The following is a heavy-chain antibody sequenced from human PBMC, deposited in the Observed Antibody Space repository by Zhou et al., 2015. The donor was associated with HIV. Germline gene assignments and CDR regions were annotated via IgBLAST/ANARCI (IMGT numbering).Heavy chain of an antibody. J-gene: IGHJ6*03. D-gene: IGHD5-12*01. CDR1: GGTFSSYA. CDR2: IIPIFGTA. CDR3: ARDGPREYSGYDYYYYYMDV. V-gene: IGHV1-69*01. Sequence: QVQLVQSGAEVKKPGSSVKVSCKASGGTFSSYAISWVRQAPGQGLEWMGGIIPIFGTANYAQKFQGRVTITADESTSTAYMELSSLRSEDTAVYYCARDGPREYSGYDYYYYYMDVWGKGTTVTVSS.